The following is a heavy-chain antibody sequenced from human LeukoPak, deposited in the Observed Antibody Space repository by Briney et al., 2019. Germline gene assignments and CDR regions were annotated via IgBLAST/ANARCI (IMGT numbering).Heavy chain of an antibody. CDR1: GFTFSSYS. J-gene: IGHJ4*02. CDR3: TKVRLPSRNSLPHFDH. V-gene: IGHV3-21*01. CDR2: ISSSSSYI. Sequence: GGSLRLSCAASGFTFSSYSMNWVRQAPGKGLEWVSSISSSSSYIYYADSVKGRFAVSRDISQNRLYLQLNNLTFEDTAVYYCTKVRLPSRNSLPHFDHWGQGTLVTVSS. D-gene: IGHD1-14*01.